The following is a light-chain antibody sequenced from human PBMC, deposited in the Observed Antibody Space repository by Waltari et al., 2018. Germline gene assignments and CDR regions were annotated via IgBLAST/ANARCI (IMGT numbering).Light chain of an antibody. V-gene: IGKV3-15*01. CDR3: QQYISGT. CDR1: QSVSRN. J-gene: IGKJ1*01. Sequence: EIVMTQSPATLSVSPGERATLSCRASQSVSRNLAWYQQTPDQAPRLLIFGASTRATGIPARFSGSGSGTEFTLTISSLQSEDFAVYYCQQYISGTFGQGTKVEIK. CDR2: GAS.